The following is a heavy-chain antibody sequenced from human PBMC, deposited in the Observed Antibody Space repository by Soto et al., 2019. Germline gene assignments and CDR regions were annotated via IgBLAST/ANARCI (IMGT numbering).Heavy chain of an antibody. CDR2: ISAYNGNT. Sequence: QVQLVQSGAEVKKPGASVKVSCKASGYTFTSYGISWVRQAPGQGLEWMGWISAYNGNTNYAQKLQGRVTMTTDTSTSTAYLKLSTPKSHDTAVYYCSRAHSGYDFSGYYYRRDVWGQGTTVTVS. CDR1: GYTFTSYG. J-gene: IGHJ6*02. CDR3: SRAHSGYDFSGYYYRRDV. V-gene: IGHV1-18*01. D-gene: IGHD5-12*01.